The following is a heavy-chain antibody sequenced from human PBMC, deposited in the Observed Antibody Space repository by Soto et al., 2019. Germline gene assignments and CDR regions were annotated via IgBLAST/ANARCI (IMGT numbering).Heavy chain of an antibody. CDR1: GYTFTTYY. D-gene: IGHD2-21*01. CDR2: INPNDGGT. V-gene: IGHV1-46*03. J-gene: IGHJ2*01. Sequence: ASVKVSCKASGYTFTTYYIHWVRQAPGQGLEWVGMINPNDGGTAYAQKFQGRVTVTRDTPTSTVYMELSSLRSEDTAVYYCVRYSRTLGWFFDLWGRGTLVTVS. CDR3: VRYSRTLGWFFDL.